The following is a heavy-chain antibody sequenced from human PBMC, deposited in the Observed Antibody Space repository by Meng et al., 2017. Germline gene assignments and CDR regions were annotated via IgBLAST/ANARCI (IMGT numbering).Heavy chain of an antibody. D-gene: IGHD3-22*01. V-gene: IGHV3-43D*03. CDR1: GFTFDDYA. Sequence: GESLKISCAASGFTFDDYAMHWVRQAPGKGLEWVSLISWDGGSTYYADSVKGRFTISRDNSKNSLYLQMNSLRAEDTALYYCAKDIRSSGYYYFDYWGQGKLVTGCS. CDR2: ISWDGGST. J-gene: IGHJ4*02. CDR3: AKDIRSSGYYYFDY.